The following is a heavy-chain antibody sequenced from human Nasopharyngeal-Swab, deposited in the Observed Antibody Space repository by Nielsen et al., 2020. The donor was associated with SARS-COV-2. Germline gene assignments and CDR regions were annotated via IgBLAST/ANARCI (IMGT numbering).Heavy chain of an antibody. CDR3: ARAGEDYGDYSYYFDY. D-gene: IGHD4-17*01. CDR2: IYYSGST. J-gene: IGHJ4*02. V-gene: IGHV4-30-4*01. CDR1: GGSISSGDYY. Sequence: SETLSLTCTVSGGSISSGDYYWSWIRQPPGKGLEWIGYIYYSGSTYYNPSLKSRVTISVDTPKNQFSLKLSSVTAADTAVYYCARAGEDYGDYSYYFDYWGQGTLVTVSS.